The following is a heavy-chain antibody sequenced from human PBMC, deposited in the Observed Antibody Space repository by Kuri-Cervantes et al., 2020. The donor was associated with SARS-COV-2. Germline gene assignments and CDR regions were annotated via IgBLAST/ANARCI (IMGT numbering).Heavy chain of an antibody. CDR1: GGSISSSSYY. CDR3: ARSGYSYGPETQGAFDI. V-gene: IGHV4-39*01. D-gene: IGHD5-18*01. Sequence: LRLSCTVSGGSISSSSYYWGWIRQPPGKGLEWIGSIYYSGSTYYNPSLKSRVTISVDTSKNQFSLKLSSVTAADTAVYYCARSGYSYGPETQGAFDIWGQGTMVTVSS. J-gene: IGHJ3*02. CDR2: IYYSGST.